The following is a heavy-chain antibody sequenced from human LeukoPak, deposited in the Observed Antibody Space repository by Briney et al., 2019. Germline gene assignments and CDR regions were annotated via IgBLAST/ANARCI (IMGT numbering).Heavy chain of an antibody. CDR2: ISTYNGNT. V-gene: IGHV1-18*01. Sequence: ASVKVSCKASGYTFAAYGISWVRQAPGQGLEWMGWISTYNGNTYYAHKFQGRVTLTTDTSTSTAYMELRSLRSDDTAVYYCARGVAVTDEYYFDYWSQGTLVTVSS. CDR1: GYTFAAYG. CDR3: ARGVAVTDEYYFDY. J-gene: IGHJ4*02. D-gene: IGHD2-21*02.